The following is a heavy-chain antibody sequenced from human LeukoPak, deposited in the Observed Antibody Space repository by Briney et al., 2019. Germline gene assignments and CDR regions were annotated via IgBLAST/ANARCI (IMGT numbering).Heavy chain of an antibody. CDR2: ISSSGSTI. CDR1: GFTFSSYE. D-gene: IGHD6-19*01. Sequence: GGSLRLSCAASGFTFSSYEMNWVRQAPGKGLEWVSYISSSGSTIYYADSVKGRFTISRDNAKNSLYLQMNSLRAEDTAVYFCARDESRLDRRDFGYWGQGTLVTVSS. V-gene: IGHV3-48*03. CDR3: ARDESRLDRRDFGY. J-gene: IGHJ4*02.